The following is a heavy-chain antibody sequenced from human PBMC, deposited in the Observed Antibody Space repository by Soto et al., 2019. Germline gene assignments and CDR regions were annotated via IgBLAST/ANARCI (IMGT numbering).Heavy chain of an antibody. CDR2: FIPIFGTA. J-gene: IGHJ4*02. D-gene: IGHD5-18*01. V-gene: IGHV1-69*01. Sequence: QVQLVQSGAEVQKHGSSVKVYCRAARCSFSASGFSWVRQAPGQGLAWVGGFIPIFGTANYAPKFQDRVTMTADESTSTVYMALSSLKSEDTAMYYCARSGYSYGPNIDWGQGTLVTVSS. CDR1: RCSFSASG. CDR3: ARSGYSYGPNID.